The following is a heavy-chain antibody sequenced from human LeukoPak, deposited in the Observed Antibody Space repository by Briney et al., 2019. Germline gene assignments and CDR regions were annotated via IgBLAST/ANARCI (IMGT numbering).Heavy chain of an antibody. D-gene: IGHD6-13*01. Sequence: PGRSLRLSCAASGFTFSDYYMSWIRQAPGKGLEWVSDISTSGTTVYYADSVKGRFIISRDNAKNSLYLQMNSLRDEDTAVYYCARGDGKSGGIFDIWGQGTMVTVSS. V-gene: IGHV3-11*04. CDR2: ISTSGTTV. J-gene: IGHJ3*02. CDR3: ARGDGKSGGIFDI. CDR1: GFTFSDYY.